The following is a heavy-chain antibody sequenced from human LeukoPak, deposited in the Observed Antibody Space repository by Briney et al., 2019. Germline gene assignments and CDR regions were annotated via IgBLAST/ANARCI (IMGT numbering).Heavy chain of an antibody. CDR1: GYTFTSYG. CDR2: ISAYNGNT. CDR3: ARDVNWNYAYRYYYFDY. D-gene: IGHD1-7*01. Sequence: GASVKVSCKASGYTFTSYGISWVRQAPGQGLEWMGWISAYNGNTNYTQKLQGRVTMTTDTSTSTAYMELRSLRSDDTAVYYCARDVNWNYAYRYYYFDYWGQGTLVTVSS. V-gene: IGHV1-18*01. J-gene: IGHJ4*02.